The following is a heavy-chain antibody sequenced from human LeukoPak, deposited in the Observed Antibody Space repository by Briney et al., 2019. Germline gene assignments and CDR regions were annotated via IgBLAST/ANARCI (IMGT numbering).Heavy chain of an antibody. Sequence: SETLSLTCAVYGGSFSGYYWSWIRQPPGKGLEWIGEINHSGSTNYNPSLKSRVTISVDTSKNQFSLKLSSVTAADTAVHYCARGRPGIAAAGTFFDYWGQGTLVTVSS. V-gene: IGHV4-34*01. CDR2: INHSGST. CDR1: GGSFSGYY. CDR3: ARGRPGIAAAGTFFDY. D-gene: IGHD6-13*01. J-gene: IGHJ4*02.